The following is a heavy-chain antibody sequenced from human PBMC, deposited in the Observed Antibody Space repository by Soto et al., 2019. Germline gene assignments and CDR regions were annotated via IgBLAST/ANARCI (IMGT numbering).Heavy chain of an antibody. D-gene: IGHD1-7*01. V-gene: IGHV4-4*07. CDR3: ARESGDNWDYEAY. CDR2: IYTSGNT. J-gene: IGHJ4*02. Sequence: XGTLSLTCTVSGGSISSYHWSWIRQSSGKGLEWIGRIYTSGNTHYNPSLKSRVTVSIDTSKNQFFLTVNSVTAADSAVYYCARESGDNWDYEAYWGQGTPVTVSS. CDR1: GGSISSYH.